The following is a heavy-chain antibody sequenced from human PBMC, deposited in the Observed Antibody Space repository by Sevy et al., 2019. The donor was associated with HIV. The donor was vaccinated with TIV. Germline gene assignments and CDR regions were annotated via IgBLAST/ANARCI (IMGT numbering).Heavy chain of an antibody. J-gene: IGHJ6*02. D-gene: IGHD6-13*01. CDR2: MNPNSGNT. CDR3: ARTEPGIAAYGMDV. CDR1: GYTFTSFH. Sequence: ASVKVSCKASGYTFTSFHINWVRQATGQGLEWMGWMNPNSGNTGYAQKFQGRGTMTRNTSISTAYMELSSLRSEDRAVYYCARTEPGIAAYGMDVWGQGTTVTVSS. V-gene: IGHV1-8*01.